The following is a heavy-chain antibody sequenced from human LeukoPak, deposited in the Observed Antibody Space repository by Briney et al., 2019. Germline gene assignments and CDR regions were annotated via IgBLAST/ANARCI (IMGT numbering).Heavy chain of an antibody. J-gene: IGHJ4*02. CDR1: GFTFSSYW. D-gene: IGHD3-22*01. V-gene: IGHV3-74*01. CDR2: INSDGSST. Sequence: GGSLRLSCAASGFTFSSYWMHWVRQAPGKGLVWVSRINSDGSSTSYADSVKGRFTVSRDNAKNSLYLQMNSLRAEDTAVYYCARGTSSTYYPYYFDYWGQGTLVTVSS. CDR3: ARGTSSTYYPYYFDY.